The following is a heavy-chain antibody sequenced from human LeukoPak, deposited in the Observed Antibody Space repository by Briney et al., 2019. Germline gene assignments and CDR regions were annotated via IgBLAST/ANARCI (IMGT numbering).Heavy chain of an antibody. Sequence: ASVKVSCKASEYTLISSYLHWVRQAPSLGLEWMAIIKPSGGTSHAQKFQGRVTMTRDTSASTVYMELSSLRSEDTAVYYCASVYKHGMDVWGQGTTVTVSS. J-gene: IGHJ6*02. V-gene: IGHV1-46*01. CDR3: ASVYKHGMDV. CDR1: EYTLISSY. CDR2: IKPSGGT. D-gene: IGHD5-24*01.